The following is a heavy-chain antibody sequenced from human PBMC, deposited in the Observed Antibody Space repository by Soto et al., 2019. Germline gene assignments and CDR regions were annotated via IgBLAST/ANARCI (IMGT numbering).Heavy chain of an antibody. CDR3: AREGSCSNGVCYTRSPGGYY. CDR2: INSDGSST. Sequence: EVQLAESGGGLVQPGGSLRLSCAASGFTFSSYWMHWVRQAPGKGLEWGSCINSDGSSTSYADSVKGRFTISRDNAKNALYLQMHSLRAEDTAVYYCAREGSCSNGVCYTRSPGGYYWGQGTLVTVSS. V-gene: IGHV3-74*01. CDR1: GFTFSSYW. D-gene: IGHD2-8*01. J-gene: IGHJ4*02.